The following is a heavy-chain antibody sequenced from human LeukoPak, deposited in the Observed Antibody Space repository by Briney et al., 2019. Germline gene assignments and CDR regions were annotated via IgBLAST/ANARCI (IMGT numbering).Heavy chain of an antibody. CDR1: GFTFSSYS. V-gene: IGHV3-21*01. CDR3: AIEVVTLGAFDI. Sequence: GGSLRLSCAAPGFTFSSYSMNWVRQAPGKGLEWVSSISSSSSYIYYADSVKGRFTISRDNAKNSLYLQMNSLRAEDTAVYYCAIEVVTLGAFDIWGQGTMVTVSS. J-gene: IGHJ3*02. D-gene: IGHD2-21*01. CDR2: ISSSSSYI.